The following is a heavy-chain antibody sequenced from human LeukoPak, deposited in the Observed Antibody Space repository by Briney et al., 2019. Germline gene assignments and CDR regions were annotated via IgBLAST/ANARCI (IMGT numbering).Heavy chain of an antibody. CDR2: ISYDGSNK. CDR1: GFTFSSYA. V-gene: IGHV3-30*04. CDR3: ARNYYGSGHFDY. D-gene: IGHD3-10*01. Sequence: PGRSLRLSCAAPGFTFSSYAMHWVRQAPGKGLEWVAVISYDGSNKYYADSVKGRFTISRDNSKNTLYLQMNSLRAEDTAVYYCARNYYGSGHFDYWGQGTLVTVSS. J-gene: IGHJ4*02.